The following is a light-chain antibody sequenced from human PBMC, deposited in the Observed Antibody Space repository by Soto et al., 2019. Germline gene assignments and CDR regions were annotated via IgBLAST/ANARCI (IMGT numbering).Light chain of an antibody. CDR3: QQGHNWPLT. V-gene: IGKV3-15*01. Sequence: TQSPATLSVSPGERATLSCRASQSISSELAWYQQKPGQPPRLLIYGASTSATGVPARFTGSGSGSDFTLTISGLQSEDFAVYYCQQGHNWPLTFGQGTRLEI. CDR2: GAS. J-gene: IGKJ2*01. CDR1: QSISSE.